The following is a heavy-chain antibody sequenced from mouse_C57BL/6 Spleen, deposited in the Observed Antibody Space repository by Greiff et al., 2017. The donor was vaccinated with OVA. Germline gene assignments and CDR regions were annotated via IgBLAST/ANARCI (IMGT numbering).Heavy chain of an antibody. CDR3: ARSGDYDEDWYFDV. D-gene: IGHD2-4*01. CDR1: GYAFSSYW. CDR2: IYPGDGDT. V-gene: IGHV1-80*01. Sequence: QVQLQQSGAELVKPGASVKISCKASGYAFSSYWMNWVKQRPGKGLEWIGQIYPGDGDTNYNGKFKGKATLTADKSSSTAYMQLSSLTSEDSAVYFCARSGDYDEDWYFDVWGTGTTVTVSS. J-gene: IGHJ1*03.